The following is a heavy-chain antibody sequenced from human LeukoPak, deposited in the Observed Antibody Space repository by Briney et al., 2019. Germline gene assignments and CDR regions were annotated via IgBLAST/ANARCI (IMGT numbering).Heavy chain of an antibody. CDR1: GYTFTSYG. Sequence: ASVKVSCKASGYTFTSYGISWVRQAPGQGLEWMGWINPNIGDTNYAQKIQGRVTMTRDTSINTVYMELSRLISDDMAVYYCVRGDGYISTRPFDYGAQEPRVPVSS. CDR2: INPNIGDT. CDR3: VRGDGYISTRPFDY. J-gene: IGHJ4*02. V-gene: IGHV1-18*03. D-gene: IGHD3-3*02.